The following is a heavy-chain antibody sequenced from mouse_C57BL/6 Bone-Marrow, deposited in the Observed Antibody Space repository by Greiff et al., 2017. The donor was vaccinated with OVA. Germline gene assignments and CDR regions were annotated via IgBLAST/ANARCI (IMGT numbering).Heavy chain of an antibody. CDR2: IDPSDSYT. D-gene: IGHD2-10*01. CDR1: GYTFTSYW. V-gene: IGHV1-69*01. J-gene: IGHJ3*01. CDR3: ARGTYYGNRWFAY. Sequence: VQLQQPGAELVMPGASVKLSCKASGYTFTSYWMHWVKQRPGQGLEWIGEIDPSDSYTNYNQKVKGKSTLTVDKSSSTAYMQLSSLTSEDSAVYYCARGTYYGNRWFAYWGQGTLVTVSA.